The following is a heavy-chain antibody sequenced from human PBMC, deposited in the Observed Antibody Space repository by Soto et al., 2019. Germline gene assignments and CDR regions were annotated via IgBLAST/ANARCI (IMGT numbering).Heavy chain of an antibody. CDR1: GGSISSYY. CDR2: IYYSGST. D-gene: IGHD3-9*01. V-gene: IGHV4-30-4*01. Sequence: PSETLSLTCTVSGGSISSYYWSWIRQPPGKGLEWIGYIYYSGSTYYNPSLKSRVTISVDTSKNQFSLKLSSVTAADTAVYYCARTPLVLRYFDWLPIFDYWGQGTLVTVSS. J-gene: IGHJ4*02. CDR3: ARTPLVLRYFDWLPIFDY.